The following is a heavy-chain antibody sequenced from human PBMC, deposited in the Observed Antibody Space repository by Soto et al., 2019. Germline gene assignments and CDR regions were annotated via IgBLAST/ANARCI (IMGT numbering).Heavy chain of an antibody. J-gene: IGHJ5*02. CDR3: ARLLVVPPNNWFDP. D-gene: IGHD2-15*01. Sequence: ETLSLTCTVSGGSISSSSYYWGWIRQPPGKGLEWIGSIYYSGSTYYNPSLKSRVTISVDTSKNQFSLKLSSVTAADTAVYYCARLLVVPPNNWFDPWGLGTLVTVSS. V-gene: IGHV4-39*01. CDR1: GGSISSSSYY. CDR2: IYYSGST.